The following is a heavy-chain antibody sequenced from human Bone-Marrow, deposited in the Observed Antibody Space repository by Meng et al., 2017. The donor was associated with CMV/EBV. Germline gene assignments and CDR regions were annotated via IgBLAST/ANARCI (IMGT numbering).Heavy chain of an antibody. CDR2: ISYDGSNK. J-gene: IGHJ6*02. V-gene: IGHV3-30*04. Sequence: GESLKISCAASGFTFSSYAMHWVRQAPGKGLEWVAVISYDGSNKYYADSVKGRFTISRDNSKNTLYLQMNSLSAEDTAVDYCARGITLLGGWVLWTGPGWYYYGMDVWGQGTTVTVSS. CDR1: GFTFSSYA. D-gene: IGHD3-10*01. CDR3: ARGITLLGGWVLWTGPGWYYYGMDV.